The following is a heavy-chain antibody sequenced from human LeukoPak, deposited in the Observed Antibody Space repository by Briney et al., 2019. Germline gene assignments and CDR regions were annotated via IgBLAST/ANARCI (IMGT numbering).Heavy chain of an antibody. CDR3: ATGWRGTYYDPAHY. Sequence: GESLKISCKCSGYSFTTYWIGGVRQMSGKGLEWVAMIHPSDSDPRYSPSFQGQVTISADKSINTAYLQWSSLKASDTAMYYCATGWRGTYYDPAHYWGQGTLVTVSS. CDR1: GYSFTTYW. V-gene: IGHV5-51*01. CDR2: IHPSDSDP. J-gene: IGHJ4*02. D-gene: IGHD3-22*01.